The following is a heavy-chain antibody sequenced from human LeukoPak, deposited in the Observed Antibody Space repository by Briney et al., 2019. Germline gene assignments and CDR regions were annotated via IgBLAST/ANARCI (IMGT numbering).Heavy chain of an antibody. CDR3: ARDILDVGATHYFDY. D-gene: IGHD1-26*01. Sequence: SETLSLTCTASGASITTYYWSWLRQPPGKGLEYIGQIHSSGSANYNPSLKRRVAMSLDASKNQFSLTVSSVTAADTAIYYCARDILDVGATHYFDYWGQGSLLTVSS. V-gene: IGHV4-59*01. CDR2: IHSSGSA. J-gene: IGHJ4*02. CDR1: GASITTYY.